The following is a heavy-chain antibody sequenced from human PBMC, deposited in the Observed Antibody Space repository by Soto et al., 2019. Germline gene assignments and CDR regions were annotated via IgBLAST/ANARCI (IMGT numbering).Heavy chain of an antibody. D-gene: IGHD2-2*01. CDR3: AKKSTDSSGYSDY. CDR2: ISGSGGSS. Sequence: GGSXRLSCATSGFTVSNYAMSWVRQAPGKGLEWVSGISGSGGSSYYADSVKGRFTISRDNSKNTLDLQMDSLRAEDTAVYYCAKKSTDSSGYSDYWGQGTVVTVSS. J-gene: IGHJ4*02. CDR1: GFTVSNYA. V-gene: IGHV3-23*01.